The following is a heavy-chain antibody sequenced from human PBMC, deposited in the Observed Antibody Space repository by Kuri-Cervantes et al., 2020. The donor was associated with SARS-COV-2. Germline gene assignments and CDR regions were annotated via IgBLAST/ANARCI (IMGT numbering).Heavy chain of an antibody. CDR3: VRDLSTSVSGAPNLDQ. J-gene: IGHJ4*02. V-gene: IGHV3-23*01. Sequence: GGSLRLSCAASGFTFSSYAMSWVRQAPGKGLEWVSAISGSGGSTYYADSVKRRFTISRDNSKNTLYLQMNSLRAEDTAVYYCVRDLSTSVSGAPNLDQWGQGTLVTVSS. CDR2: ISGSGGST. D-gene: IGHD7-27*01. CDR1: GFTFSSYA.